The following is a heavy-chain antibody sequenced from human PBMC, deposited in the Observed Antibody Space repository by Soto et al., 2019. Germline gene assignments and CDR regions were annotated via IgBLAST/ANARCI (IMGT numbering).Heavy chain of an antibody. CDR3: AKDHTVVVPAAIVY. CDR1: GFTFSSYA. V-gene: IGHV3-23*01. CDR2: ISGSGGST. J-gene: IGHJ4*02. Sequence: AVGSMRLSCAASGFTFSSYAMSWVRQAPGKGLEWVSAISGSGGSTYYADSVKGRFTISRDNSKNTLYLQMNSLRAEDTAVYYCAKDHTVVVPAAIVYWGQGTLVTVSS. D-gene: IGHD2-2*01.